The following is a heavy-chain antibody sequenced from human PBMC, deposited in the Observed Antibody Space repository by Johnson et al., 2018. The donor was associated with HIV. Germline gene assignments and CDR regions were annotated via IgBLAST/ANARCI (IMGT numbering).Heavy chain of an antibody. V-gene: IGHV3-11*04. D-gene: IGHD3-3*01. J-gene: IGHJ3*02. CDR1: GFTFSDYY. CDR3: ARVSTGFTIFGVVILPTGTFDI. CDR2: ISSSGTTI. Sequence: QVQLVESGGGLVKPGGSLRLSCAASGFTFSDYYMSWIRQAPGKGLEWVSYISSSGTTIYYADSVKGRFTISRDNAKNSLYLQMNSLRAEDTAVYYCARVSTGFTIFGVVILPTGTFDIWGQGTMVTVSS.